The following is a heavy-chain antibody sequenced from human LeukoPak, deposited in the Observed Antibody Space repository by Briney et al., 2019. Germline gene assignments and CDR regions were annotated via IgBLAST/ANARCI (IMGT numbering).Heavy chain of an antibody. CDR3: ARVRNSGFRYVDS. D-gene: IGHD5-12*01. CDR1: GYTFSSNA. CDR2: ISAYNGNT. Sequence: ASVKVSCKASGYTFSSNAISWVRQAPGQGLEWVGWISAYNGNTNYAQKLQGRVTMTTDTSTSTAYMDLRSLRSGDTAVYYCARVRNSGFRYVDSWGQGTLVTVSS. J-gene: IGHJ4*02. V-gene: IGHV1-18*01.